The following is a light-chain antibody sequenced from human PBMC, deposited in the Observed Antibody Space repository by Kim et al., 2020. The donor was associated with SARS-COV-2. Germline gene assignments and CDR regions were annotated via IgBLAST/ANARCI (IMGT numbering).Light chain of an antibody. V-gene: IGLV4-69*01. CDR2: LNSDGSH. CDR3: QTWGTGIGV. Sequence: QLVLTQSPSASASLGASVKLTCTLSSGHSSYAIAWHQQQPEKGPRYLMKLNSDGSHSKGDGIPDRFSGSSSGAERYLTISSHQSEDEADYYCQTWGTGIGVFGGGTQLTVL. CDR1: SGHSSYA. J-gene: IGLJ3*02.